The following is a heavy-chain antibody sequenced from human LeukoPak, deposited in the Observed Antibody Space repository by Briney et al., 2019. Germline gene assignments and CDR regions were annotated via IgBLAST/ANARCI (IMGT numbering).Heavy chain of an antibody. J-gene: IGHJ6*02. D-gene: IGHD3-22*01. CDR2: ISYDGSNK. Sequence: GGSLRLSCAASGFTFSSYGMHWVRLAPGKGLEWVAVISYDGSNKYYADSVKGRFTISRDNSKNTLYLQMNSLRAEDTAVYYCAKELVITTSWYYYYGMDVWGQGTTVTVSS. V-gene: IGHV3-30*18. CDR3: AKELVITTSWYYYYGMDV. CDR1: GFTFSSYG.